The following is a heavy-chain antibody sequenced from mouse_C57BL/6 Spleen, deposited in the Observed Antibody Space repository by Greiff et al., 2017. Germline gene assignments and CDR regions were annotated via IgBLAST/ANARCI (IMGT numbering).Heavy chain of an antibody. CDR3: ARYDYDEYYYAMDY. V-gene: IGHV2-2*01. CDR1: GFSLTSYG. J-gene: IGHJ4*01. D-gene: IGHD2-4*01. Sequence: QVQLKESGPGLVQPSQSLSITCTVSGFSLTSYGVHWVRQSPGKGLEWLGVIWSGGSTDYNAAFISRLSISKDNSKSQVFFKMNSLQADDTAIYYCARYDYDEYYYAMDYWGQGTSVTVSS. CDR2: IWSGGST.